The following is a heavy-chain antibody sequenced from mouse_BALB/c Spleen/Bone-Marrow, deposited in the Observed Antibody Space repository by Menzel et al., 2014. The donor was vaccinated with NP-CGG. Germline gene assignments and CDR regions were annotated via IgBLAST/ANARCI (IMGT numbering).Heavy chain of an antibody. CDR2: ISSGGNYT. D-gene: IGHD4-1*01. Sequence: EVKLVESGGGLVKPGGSLKLSCAASGFTFSSYAMSWVRQTPEKRLEWVATISSGGNYTYYPDSVKGRFTISRDNAKNTLYLQMSSLRSEDTAMYYCAGTGYFFDYWGQGTTLTVSS. V-gene: IGHV5-9-1*01. CDR3: AGTGYFFDY. CDR1: GFTFSSYA. J-gene: IGHJ2*01.